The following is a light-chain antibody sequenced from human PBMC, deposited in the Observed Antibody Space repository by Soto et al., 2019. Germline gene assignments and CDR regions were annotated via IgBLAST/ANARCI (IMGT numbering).Light chain of an antibody. CDR1: QSISSS. J-gene: IGKJ4*01. CDR3: QHRNNWPT. Sequence: EVVLTQSPAIPSLSPGERATLSCRASQSISSSLAWYQHKPGRAPRLLIYDASNRATGIPARFSGSGSGTDFTLTISSLEPEDFAVYYCQHRNNWPTFGGGTKVEIK. CDR2: DAS. V-gene: IGKV3-11*01.